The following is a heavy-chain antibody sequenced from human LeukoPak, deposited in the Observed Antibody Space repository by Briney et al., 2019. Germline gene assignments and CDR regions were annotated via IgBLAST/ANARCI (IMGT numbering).Heavy chain of an antibody. V-gene: IGHV3-7*01. CDR3: ARDGPYCSGGSCYPNDAFDI. Sequence: GGSLRLSCAASGFTFSSYWMSWVRQAPGKGLEWVANIKQDGSEKYYVDSVKGRFTISRDNAKNSLYLQMNSLRAEDTAVYYCARDGPYCSGGSCYPNDAFDIWGQGTMVTVSS. CDR2: IKQDGSEK. CDR1: GFTFSSYW. J-gene: IGHJ3*02. D-gene: IGHD2-15*01.